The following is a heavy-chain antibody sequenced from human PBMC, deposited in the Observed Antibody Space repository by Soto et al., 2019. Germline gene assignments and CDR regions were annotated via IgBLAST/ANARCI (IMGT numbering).Heavy chain of an antibody. D-gene: IGHD6-6*01. CDR2: IYYSGST. Sequence: SETLSLTCTVSGGSISSGGYYWSWIRQHPGKGLEWIGYIYYSGSTYYNPSLKSRVTISVDTSKNQFSLKLSSVTAADTAVYYCARDHSSSSDTYFDYWGQGTLVTVSS. V-gene: IGHV4-31*03. CDR3: ARDHSSSSDTYFDY. J-gene: IGHJ4*02. CDR1: GGSISSGGYY.